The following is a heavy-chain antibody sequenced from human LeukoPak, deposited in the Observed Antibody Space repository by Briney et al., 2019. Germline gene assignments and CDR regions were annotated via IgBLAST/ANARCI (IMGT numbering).Heavy chain of an antibody. CDR1: GFTFSSYE. J-gene: IGHJ6*02. Sequence: GGSLRLSCAASGFTFSSYEMNWVRQAPGKGLEWVSYISSSGSTIYYADSVKGRLIISRYNAKNSLYLKMNSLRAEDTAVYYCARVSGWYGMDVWGQGTTCPVSS. CDR3: ARVSGWYGMDV. D-gene: IGHD6-19*01. CDR2: ISSSGSTI. V-gene: IGHV3-48*03.